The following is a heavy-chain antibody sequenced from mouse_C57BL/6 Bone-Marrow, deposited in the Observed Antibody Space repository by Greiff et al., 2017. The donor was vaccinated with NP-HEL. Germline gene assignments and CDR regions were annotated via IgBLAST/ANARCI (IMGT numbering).Heavy chain of an antibody. J-gene: IGHJ4*01. Sequence: EVQLQQSGAELVRPGASVKLSCTASGFNIKDYYMHWVKQRPEQGLEWIGRIDPEDGDTDYAPKFQGKATMTADTSSNTAYLQLSSLTSEDTAVYYCTTGHYDGYYYAMDYWGQGTSVTVSS. CDR3: TTGHYDGYYYAMDY. CDR2: IDPEDGDT. D-gene: IGHD2-3*01. CDR1: GFNIKDYY. V-gene: IGHV14-1*01.